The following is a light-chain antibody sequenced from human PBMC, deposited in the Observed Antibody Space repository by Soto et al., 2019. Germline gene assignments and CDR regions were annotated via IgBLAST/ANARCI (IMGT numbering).Light chain of an antibody. V-gene: IGLV1-51*02. J-gene: IGLJ1*01. CDR2: ENN. Sequence: QSVLTQPPSVSAAPGQKVTISCSGSSSNIGNNYVSWYQQLPGTAPKLLIYENNKRPSGIPDRFSGSKSGTSTTLSITGLQTGDDADYYCGTWDSSLSAGLFGTGTKLTVL. CDR3: GTWDSSLSAGL. CDR1: SSNIGNNY.